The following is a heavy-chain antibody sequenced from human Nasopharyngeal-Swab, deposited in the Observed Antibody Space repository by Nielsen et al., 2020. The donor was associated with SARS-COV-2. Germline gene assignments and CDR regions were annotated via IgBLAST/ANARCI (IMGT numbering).Heavy chain of an antibody. D-gene: IGHD3-10*01. V-gene: IGHV3-21*01. Sequence: GGSLRLSCAASGFTFSTYWMSWVRQAPGKGLEWVSSISSSSTYIYYADSVKGRFTISRDNAKNSLYLQMNSLRAEDTAVYYCAGAYGSGSYFAFDLWGQGTMVTVSS. CDR3: AGAYGSGSYFAFDL. J-gene: IGHJ3*01. CDR2: ISSSSTYI. CDR1: GFTFSTYW.